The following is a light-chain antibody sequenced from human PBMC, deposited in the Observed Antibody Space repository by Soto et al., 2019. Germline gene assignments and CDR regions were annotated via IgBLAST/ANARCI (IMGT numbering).Light chain of an antibody. J-gene: IGLJ2*01. CDR3: SSYTTSSTLV. Sequence: QSVLTQPSSVSASPGQSITISCTGTSSDVGTYKYFSWYQHHPGKAPKLMIYDVSNRPSGVSNRFSGSKSGNTASLIISGLQAEDEADYYCSSYTTSSTLVFGGGTKLTVL. V-gene: IGLV2-14*03. CDR2: DVS. CDR1: SSDVGTYKY.